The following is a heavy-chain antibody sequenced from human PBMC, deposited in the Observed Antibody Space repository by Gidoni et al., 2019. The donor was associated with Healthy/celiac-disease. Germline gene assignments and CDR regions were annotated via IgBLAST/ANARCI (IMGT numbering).Heavy chain of an antibody. CDR3: AGGKAVAGKREFDY. CDR2: ISYDGSNK. V-gene: IGHV3-30*03. J-gene: IGHJ4*02. CDR1: GFTFSSYG. Sequence: QVQLVESGGGVVQPGRSLRLPCADSGFTFSSYGMHWVRQAPGKGWEWVAVISYDGSNKYYADSVKGRFTISRDNSKNTLYLQMNSLRAEDTAVYYCAGGKAVAGKREFDYWGQGTLVTVSS. D-gene: IGHD6-19*01.